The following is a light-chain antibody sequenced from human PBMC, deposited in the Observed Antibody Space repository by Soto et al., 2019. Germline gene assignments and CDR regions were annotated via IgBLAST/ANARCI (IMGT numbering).Light chain of an antibody. V-gene: IGLV3-21*02. J-gene: IGLJ1*01. CDR3: QVWDSSSDHLYV. Sequence: SYELTQPPSVSVAPGQTARITCGGINIGSKSVHWYQQKPGQAPVLVVYDDSDRPSGIPERFSGSNSGNTATLTISRVEAGDEADYYCQVWDSSSDHLYVFGTGTKLTVL. CDR1: NIGSKS. CDR2: DDS.